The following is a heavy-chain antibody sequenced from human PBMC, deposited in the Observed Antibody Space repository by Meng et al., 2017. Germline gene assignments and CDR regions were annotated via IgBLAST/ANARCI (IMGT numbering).Heavy chain of an antibody. CDR3: ASGSQWLFPY. J-gene: IGHJ4*02. CDR1: GFPFSSYC. V-gene: IGHV3-74*01. CDR2: INSYGSST. Sequence: EVELVVSGGGLIQPGGSLRLSCAASGFPFSSYCRHWDRQAPGKGLVWVSRINSYGSSTSYADSVKGRFTISRDNSKNTLYLQMNSLRAEDTAVYYCASGSQWLFPYWGQGTLVTVSS. D-gene: IGHD6-19*01.